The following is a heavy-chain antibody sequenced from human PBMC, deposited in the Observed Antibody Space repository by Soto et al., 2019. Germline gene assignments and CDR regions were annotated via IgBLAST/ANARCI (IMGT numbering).Heavy chain of an antibody. V-gene: IGHV3-73*02. D-gene: IGHD6-19*01. CDR1: GFTFSDSA. J-gene: IGHJ4*02. CDR3: TSAAVASY. CDR2: IRGKTNSYAT. Sequence: EVQLVESGGGLVQPGGSLKVSCAASGFTFSDSAMHWVRQASGKGLEWVGRIRGKTNSYATTYAASLKGRFTISRDDSKSTTYLQMNSLKAEDTAVYYCTSAAVASYWGQGTLVTVSS.